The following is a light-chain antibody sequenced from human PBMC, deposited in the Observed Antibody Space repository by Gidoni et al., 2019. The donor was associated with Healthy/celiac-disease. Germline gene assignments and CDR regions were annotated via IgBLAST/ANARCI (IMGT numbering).Light chain of an antibody. V-gene: IGLV2-14*01. Sequence: QSALPQPASVPGSPGQSITISCTGTSSDVGGYNYVSWYQQPPGKAPKLMIYDVSNRPSGVSNRFSGSKSGNTASLTISGLQAEDEADYYCSSYTSSSTLVFGGGTKLTVL. J-gene: IGLJ2*01. CDR3: SSYTSSSTLV. CDR2: DVS. CDR1: SSDVGGYNY.